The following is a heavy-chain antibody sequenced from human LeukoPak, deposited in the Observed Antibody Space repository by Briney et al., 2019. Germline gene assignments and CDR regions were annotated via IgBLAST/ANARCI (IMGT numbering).Heavy chain of an antibody. V-gene: IGHV1-46*01. CDR3: ARDQIAVAGAYYYYYYMDV. J-gene: IGHJ6*03. D-gene: IGHD6-19*01. CDR2: INPSGGST. Sequence: ASVKFSCQASGYTFTSYYMHWVRQAPGQGLEWMGIINPSGGSTSYAQKFQGRVTMTRDMSTSTVYMELSSLRSEDTAVYCCARDQIAVAGAYYYYYYMDVWGKGTTVTVSS. CDR1: GYTFTSYY.